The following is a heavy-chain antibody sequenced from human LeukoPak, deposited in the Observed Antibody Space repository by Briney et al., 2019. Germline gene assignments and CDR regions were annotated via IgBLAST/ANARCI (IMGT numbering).Heavy chain of an antibody. D-gene: IGHD5-12*01. CDR1: GGSISSSSYY. Sequence: SETLSLTCTVSGGSISSSSYYWGWIRQPPGKGLEWIGSIYYSGSTNYNPSLKSRVTISVDTSKNQFSLKLSSVTAADTAVYYCARVYSGYDSLDYWGQGTLVTVSS. J-gene: IGHJ4*02. CDR2: IYYSGST. CDR3: ARVYSGYDSLDY. V-gene: IGHV4-39*07.